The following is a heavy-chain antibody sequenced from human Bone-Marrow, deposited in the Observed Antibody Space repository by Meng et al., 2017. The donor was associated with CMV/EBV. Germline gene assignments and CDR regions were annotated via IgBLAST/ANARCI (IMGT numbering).Heavy chain of an antibody. CDR1: GDSFSGYY. CDR3: AKLVAAEGWFDP. V-gene: IGHV4-34*01. Sequence: LTCAVYGDSFSGYYWPWIRQPPGEGLEWIGEINHSGRTSYSPSLKSRVTMSVDTSKNHFSLKLTSVTAADTAVYFCAKLVAAEGWFDPWGQGTLVTVSS. CDR2: INHSGRT. D-gene: IGHD2-2*01. J-gene: IGHJ5*02.